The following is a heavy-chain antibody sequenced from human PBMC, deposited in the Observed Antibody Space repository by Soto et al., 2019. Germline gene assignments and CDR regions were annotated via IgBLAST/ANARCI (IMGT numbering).Heavy chain of an antibody. CDR2: IYYSGST. Sequence: PSETLSLTCTVSGGSIRSYYWSWIRQPPGKGLEWIGYIYYSGSTNYNPSLKSRVTISVDTSKNQFSLKLSSVTAADTAVYYCARRPVGLERSPPFDYWGQGTLVTVS. J-gene: IGHJ4*02. D-gene: IGHD1-1*01. CDR3: ARRPVGLERSPPFDY. CDR1: GGSIRSYY. V-gene: IGHV4-59*12.